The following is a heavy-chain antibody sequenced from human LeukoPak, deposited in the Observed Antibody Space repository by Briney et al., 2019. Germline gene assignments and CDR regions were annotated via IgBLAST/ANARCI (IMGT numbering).Heavy chain of an antibody. J-gene: IGHJ5*02. D-gene: IGHD4-17*01. CDR3: ARDPGADYAYNWFDP. Sequence: GASVKVSCKASGYTFTGYHMHWVRQAPGQGLEWMGWINPNSGDTAYAYKFQGRVTMTRDTSISTAYMELSRLTSDDTAMYFCARDPGADYAYNWFDPWVQGTQVTVSA. CDR2: INPNSGDT. CDR1: GYTFTGYH. V-gene: IGHV1-2*07.